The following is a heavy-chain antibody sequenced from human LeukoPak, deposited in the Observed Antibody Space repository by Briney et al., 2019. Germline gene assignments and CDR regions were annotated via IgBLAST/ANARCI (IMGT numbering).Heavy chain of an antibody. V-gene: IGHV2-5*02. J-gene: IGHJ4*02. CDR1: GFSLTTPREA. CDR2: IFWDDDK. CDR3: AHYPLTYFDY. Sequence: ESGPTLVKPTQTLTLTFTFSGFSLTTPREAVGWVRQPPGKALEWLALIFWDDDKRYSPSLRSRLTITKHTSNNQVVLTLTNVDPVDTGTYYCAHYPLTYFDYWGQGALVTVSS.